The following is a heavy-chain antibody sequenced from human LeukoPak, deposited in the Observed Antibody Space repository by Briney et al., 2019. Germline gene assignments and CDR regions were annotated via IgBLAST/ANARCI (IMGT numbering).Heavy chain of an antibody. CDR3: AKEEGV. J-gene: IGHJ6*02. Sequence: GGSLRLSCAASGITFSSYSMNWVRQAPGKGLEWVSYISRTSNTIYYADSVKGRFTISRDNAKNSLYLQMNSLRDEDTALYYCAKEEGVWGQGTTVIVSS. CDR1: GITFSSYS. V-gene: IGHV3-48*02. CDR2: ISRTSNTI.